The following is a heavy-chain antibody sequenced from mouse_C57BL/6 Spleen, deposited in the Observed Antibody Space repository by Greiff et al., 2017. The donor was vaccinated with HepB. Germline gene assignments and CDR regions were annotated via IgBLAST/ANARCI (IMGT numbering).Heavy chain of an antibody. CDR2: IHPNSGST. J-gene: IGHJ4*01. V-gene: IGHV1-64*01. Sequence: QVQLQQPGAELVKPGASVKLSCKASGYTFTSYWMHWVKQRPGQGLEWIGMIHPNSGSTNYNEKFKSKATLTVDKSSSTAYMQLSSLTSEDSAVYYCARSFDGYYAMDYWGQGTSVTVSS. D-gene: IGHD2-3*01. CDR1: GYTFTSYW. CDR3: ARSFDGYYAMDY.